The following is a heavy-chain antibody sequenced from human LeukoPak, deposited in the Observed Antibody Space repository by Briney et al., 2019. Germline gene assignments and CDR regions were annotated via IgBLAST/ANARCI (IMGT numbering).Heavy chain of an antibody. CDR2: IHPSGST. D-gene: IGHD4-17*01. CDR3: ARSGTVIYVPIEQYYFDY. J-gene: IGHJ4*02. V-gene: IGHV4-4*07. Sequence: SETLSLTCTVSGDSISSYYWSRIRQPAGKGLEWIGRIHPSGSTNYNPSLKSRVTLSVDTSKNQFSLKLSSVTAADTAVYYCARSGTVIYVPIEQYYFDYWGQGTLVTVSS. CDR1: GDSISSYY.